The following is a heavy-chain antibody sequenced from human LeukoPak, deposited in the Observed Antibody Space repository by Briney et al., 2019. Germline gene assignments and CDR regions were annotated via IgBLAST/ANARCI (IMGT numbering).Heavy chain of an antibody. V-gene: IGHV1-69*13. J-gene: IGHJ4*02. CDR1: GGTFSSYA. CDR3: ARDDPGSVYDFWSGYFTFDY. CDR2: IIPIFGTA. Sequence: SVKVSCKASGGTFSSYAISWVRQAPGQGLEWMGGIIPIFGTANYAQKFQGRVTITADESTSTAYMELSSLRSEDTAVYYCARDDPGSVYDFWSGYFTFDYWGQGTLVTVSS. D-gene: IGHD3-3*01.